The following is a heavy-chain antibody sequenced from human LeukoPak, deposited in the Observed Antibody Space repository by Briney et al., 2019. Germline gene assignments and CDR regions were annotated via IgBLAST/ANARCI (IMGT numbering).Heavy chain of an antibody. CDR2: IYYSGST. V-gene: IGHV4-59*12. J-gene: IGHJ4*02. CDR3: AREYDSSGPLDY. Sequence: SETLSLTCTVSGGSISSYYWSWIRQPPGKGLEWIGYIYYSGSTNYNPSLKSRVTISVDTSKNQFSLKLSSVTAADTAVYYCAREYDSSGPLDYWGQGTLVTVSS. D-gene: IGHD3-22*01. CDR1: GGSISSYY.